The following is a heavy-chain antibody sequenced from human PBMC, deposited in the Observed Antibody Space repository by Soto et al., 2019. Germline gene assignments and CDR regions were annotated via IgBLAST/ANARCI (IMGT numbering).Heavy chain of an antibody. J-gene: IGHJ5*02. CDR1: GFTFSNYA. CDR3: ARDSIPAAGTNWADNRFDP. D-gene: IGHD6-13*01. Sequence: QVQLVESGGGVVQPGRSLRLSCAASGFTFSNYAMHWVRQGPGRGLEWVAVISYDGSNNIYADSVKGRFTISRDNSKNTLYLQMNSVRAEDTAVYSCARDSIPAAGTNWADNRFDPWGQGTLVTVSS. V-gene: IGHV3-30-3*01. CDR2: ISYDGSNN.